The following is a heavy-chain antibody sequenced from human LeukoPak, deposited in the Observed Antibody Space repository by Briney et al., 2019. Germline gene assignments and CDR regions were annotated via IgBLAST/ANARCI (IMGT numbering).Heavy chain of an antibody. CDR2: IYYSGST. Sequence: SETLSLTCTVSGGSISSYYWSWIRQPPGKGLEWIGYIYYSGSTNYNPSLKSRVTISVDTSKNQFSLKLSSVTAADTAVYYCARDRPSIAAAFDIWGQGTMVTVSS. J-gene: IGHJ3*02. CDR3: ARDRPSIAAAFDI. D-gene: IGHD6-25*01. V-gene: IGHV4-59*12. CDR1: GGSISSYY.